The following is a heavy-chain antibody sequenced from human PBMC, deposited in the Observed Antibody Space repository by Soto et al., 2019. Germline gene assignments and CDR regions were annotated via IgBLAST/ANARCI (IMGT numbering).Heavy chain of an antibody. J-gene: IGHJ5*02. V-gene: IGHV4-34*01. CDR1: GGSFSGYY. CDR2: INHSGST. CDR3: AKTMAMVRGVKGWFDP. Sequence: QVQLQQWGAGLLKPSETLSLTCAVYGGSFSGYYWSWIHQPPGKGLEWIGEINHSGSTNYNPSLKSRVTISVDTSKNQFSLKLSSVTAADTAVYYCAKTMAMVRGVKGWFDPWGQGTLVTVSS. D-gene: IGHD3-10*01.